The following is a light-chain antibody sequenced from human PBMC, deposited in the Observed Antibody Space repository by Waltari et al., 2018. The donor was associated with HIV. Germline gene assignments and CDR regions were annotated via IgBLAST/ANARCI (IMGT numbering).Light chain of an antibody. CDR2: EVT. V-gene: IGLV2-18*02. CDR3: SSYTTSSTWV. CDR1: SSDIGAYNR. Sequence: QSALTQPPSVSGSLGQSVTISCTAPSSDIGAYNRVSWYQQSPGTAPKLIIYEVTHRPSGVPVRFSGSKSGNTASLTISGLQADDEADYYCSSYTTSSTWVFGGGTKLTVL. J-gene: IGLJ3*02.